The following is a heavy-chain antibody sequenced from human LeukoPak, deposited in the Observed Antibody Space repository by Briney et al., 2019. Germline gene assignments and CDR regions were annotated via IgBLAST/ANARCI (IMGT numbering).Heavy chain of an antibody. J-gene: IGHJ3*02. CDR1: GGSISNYY. CDR2: IYYSGST. CDR3: ASHVSYASDI. V-gene: IGHV4-59*01. Sequence: SETLSLTCTVSGGSISNYYWSWIRQPPGKELEWIGYIYYSGSTNYNPSLKSRVTISVDTSKNQFSLKLSSVTAADTAVYYCASHVSYASDIWGQGTMVTVSS.